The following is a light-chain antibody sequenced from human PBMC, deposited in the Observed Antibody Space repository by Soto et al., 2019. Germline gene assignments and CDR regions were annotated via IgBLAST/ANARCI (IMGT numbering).Light chain of an antibody. J-gene: IGLJ2*01. CDR1: SSNIGAGYD. CDR3: QSYDSSLVV. V-gene: IGLV1-40*01. Sequence: QAVVTQPPSVSEAPGQRVTISCTGSSSNIGAGYDVHWYQQLPGTAPKLLIYGNSNRPSGVPDRFSGSKSGTSASLAITGLQAEDEADYYCQSYDSSLVVFGGGTKLTVL. CDR2: GNS.